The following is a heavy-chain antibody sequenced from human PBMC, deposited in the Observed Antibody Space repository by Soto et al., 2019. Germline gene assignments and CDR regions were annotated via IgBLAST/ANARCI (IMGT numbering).Heavy chain of an antibody. CDR2: INHSGST. J-gene: IGHJ6*02. D-gene: IGHD4-4*01. CDR1: GGSFSGYY. CDR3: ARIGLGGTTVTTSPGPRPRFSSGWRKRGIYYYYYGMDV. V-gene: IGHV4-34*01. Sequence: SETLSLTCAVYGGSFSGYYWSWIRQPPGKGLEWIGEINHSGSTNYNPSLKSRVTISVDTSKNQFSLKLSSVTAADTAVYYWARIGLGGTTVTTSPGPRPRFSSGWRKRGIYYYYYGMDVWGQGTTVTVSS.